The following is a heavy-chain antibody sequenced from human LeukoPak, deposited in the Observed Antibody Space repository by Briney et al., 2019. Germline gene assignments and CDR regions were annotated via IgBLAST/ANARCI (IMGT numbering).Heavy chain of an antibody. J-gene: IGHJ4*02. Sequence: GRSLRLSCRASRFSFSDYDMHWVRQAPGKGLEWVAVISSDGSRKHYGDSVKGRFTISRDNSESTLFLQMNSLRAEDTAVYYCARDLALYSGRYSDYWGQGTLVTVSS. CDR1: RFSFSDYD. V-gene: IGHV3-30*03. CDR3: ARDLALYSGRYSDY. CDR2: ISSDGSRK. D-gene: IGHD1-26*01.